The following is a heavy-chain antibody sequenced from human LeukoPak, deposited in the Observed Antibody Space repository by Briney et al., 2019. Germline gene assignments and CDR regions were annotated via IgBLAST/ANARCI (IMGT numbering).Heavy chain of an antibody. CDR1: GFTFSSYG. D-gene: IGHD3-9*01. V-gene: IGHV3-21*01. J-gene: IGHJ6*03. CDR3: ARDPPAYDIYRGDMDV. Sequence: GGSLRLSCAASGFTFSSYGMHWVRQAPGKGLEWVSSISSSSSYIYYADSVKGRFTISRDNAKNSLYLQMNSLRAEDTAVYYCARDPPAYDIYRGDMDVWGKGTTVTVSS. CDR2: ISSSSSYI.